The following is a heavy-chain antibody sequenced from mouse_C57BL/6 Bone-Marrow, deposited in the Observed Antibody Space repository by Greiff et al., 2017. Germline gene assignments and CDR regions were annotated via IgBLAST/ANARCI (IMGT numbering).Heavy chain of an antibody. CDR1: GYTFTSYT. CDR2: INPSSGYP. CDR3: ARVLWYLLDY. Sequence: QVQLQQSGAELARPGASVKMSCKASGYTFTSYTMHWVKQRPGQGLEWIGYINPSSGYPKYNQKFKDKATLTADKSSSTAYMQLSSLTSEDAAVYYCARVLWYLLDYWGQGTTLTVSS. D-gene: IGHD2-1*01. V-gene: IGHV1-4*01. J-gene: IGHJ2*01.